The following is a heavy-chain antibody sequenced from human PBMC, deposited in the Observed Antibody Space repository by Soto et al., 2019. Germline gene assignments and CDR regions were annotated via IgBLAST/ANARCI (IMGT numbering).Heavy chain of an antibody. CDR3: TIARKGSYLFDS. J-gene: IGHJ4*02. V-gene: IGHV3-73*01. Sequence: RGESMRLSCAVDTFSFIGSAMHGVRPASGRGLEWVGRIRSKADSYATAYAASVKGRFTISRDDSKTTAYLQMNRLKTEDTAVYYSTIARKGSYLFDSWGQGTPVPVSS. D-gene: IGHD1-26*01. CDR2: IRSKADSYAT. CDR1: TFSFIGSA.